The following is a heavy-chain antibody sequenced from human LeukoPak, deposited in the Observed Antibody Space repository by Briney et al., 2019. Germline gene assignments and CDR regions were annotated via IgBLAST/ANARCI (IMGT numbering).Heavy chain of an antibody. Sequence: GGSLRLSCAASGFTFSMFAMTWVRQAPGKGLEWVSTISVSGGDIYYADSVKGRFTISRDNSKNTLYLQMNSLRAEDTAVYYCAKVVVSRMDYFDYWGQGTLVTVSS. J-gene: IGHJ4*02. CDR3: AKVVVSRMDYFDY. D-gene: IGHD2-8*02. CDR2: ISVSGGDI. CDR1: GFTFSMFA. V-gene: IGHV3-23*01.